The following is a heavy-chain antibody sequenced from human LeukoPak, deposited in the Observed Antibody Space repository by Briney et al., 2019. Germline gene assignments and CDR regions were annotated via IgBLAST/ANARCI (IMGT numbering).Heavy chain of an antibody. CDR2: IIPILGIA. D-gene: IGHD2-2*01. CDR3: AGPGASNIVVSRTNYGMDV. CDR1: GYTFTSYY. V-gene: IGHV1-69*02. J-gene: IGHJ6*02. Sequence: SVKVSCKASGYTFTSYYMHWVRQAPGQGLEWMGRIIPILGIANYAQKFQGRVTITADKSTSTAYMELSSLRSEDTAVYYCAGPGASNIVVSRTNYGMDVWGQGTTVTVSS.